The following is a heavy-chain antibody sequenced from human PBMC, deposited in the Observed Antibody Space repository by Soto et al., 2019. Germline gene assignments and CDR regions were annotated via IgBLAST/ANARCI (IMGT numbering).Heavy chain of an antibody. J-gene: IGHJ5*02. V-gene: IGHV3-11*06. CDR3: VRGGGGGLFDP. Sequence: GGSLRLSCATSGFTFSDYYMSWIRQAPGKGLEWLSYISPGSRYPAYADSVKGRFTISRDNARRSLSLQMNSLTVDDTAIYYCVRGGGGGLFDPWGQGSMVTVSS. CDR1: GFTFSDYY. D-gene: IGHD2-15*01. CDR2: ISPGSRYP.